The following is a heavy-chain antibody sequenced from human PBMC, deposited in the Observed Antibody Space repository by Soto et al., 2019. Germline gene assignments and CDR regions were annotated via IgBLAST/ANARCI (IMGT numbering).Heavy chain of an antibody. CDR1: GFTFSSYA. CDR3: ASGPFGIAVANPY. Sequence: LRLSCAASGFTFSSYAMHWVRQAPGKGLEWVAVISYDGSNKYYADSVKGRFTISRDNSKNTLYLQMNSLRAEDTAVYYCASGPFGIAVANPYWGQGTLVTVSS. D-gene: IGHD6-19*01. V-gene: IGHV3-30-3*01. CDR2: ISYDGSNK. J-gene: IGHJ4*02.